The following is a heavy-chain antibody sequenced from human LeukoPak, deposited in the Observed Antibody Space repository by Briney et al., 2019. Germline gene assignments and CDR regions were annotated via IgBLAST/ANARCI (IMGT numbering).Heavy chain of an antibody. D-gene: IGHD5-12*01. J-gene: IGHJ4*02. CDR2: INQGGGVK. CDR1: GFTFSSYA. V-gene: IGHV3-7*02. CDR3: ARFGYSGWNLEN. Sequence: GGSLRLSCAASGFTFSSYAMSWVRQAPGKGLEWVANINQGGGVKYYVDSVKGRFTISRDDTESSLYVQMNSLRDEDTAVYYCARFGYSGWNLENWGQGTLVTVSS.